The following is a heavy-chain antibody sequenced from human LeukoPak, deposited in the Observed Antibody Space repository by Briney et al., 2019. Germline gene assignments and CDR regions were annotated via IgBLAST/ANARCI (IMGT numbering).Heavy chain of an antibody. Sequence: ASVKVSCKASGYTFTGYYMHWVRQAPGQGLEWMGWISAYNGNTNYAQKLQGRVTMTTDTSTSTAYMELRSLRSDDTAVYYCARARASYYYDSSGYYYYWGQGTLVTVSS. V-gene: IGHV1-18*04. D-gene: IGHD3-22*01. CDR2: ISAYNGNT. CDR3: ARARASYYYDSSGYYYY. CDR1: GYTFTGYY. J-gene: IGHJ4*02.